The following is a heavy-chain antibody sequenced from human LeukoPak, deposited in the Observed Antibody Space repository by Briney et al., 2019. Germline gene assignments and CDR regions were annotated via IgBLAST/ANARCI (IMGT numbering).Heavy chain of an antibody. V-gene: IGHV3-21*01. D-gene: IGHD3-10*01. CDR3: AKDESRVRGVIRDAFDF. CDR1: GFNFSTYS. Sequence: GGSLRLSCAASGFNFSTYSMNWVRQAPGKGLEWVSSIDFTRTYIDYADSVKGRFAISRDNAKKSLYLQMNSLRVDDTAVYYCAKDESRVRGVIRDAFDFWGQGTLVTVSS. CDR2: IDFTRTYI. J-gene: IGHJ3*01.